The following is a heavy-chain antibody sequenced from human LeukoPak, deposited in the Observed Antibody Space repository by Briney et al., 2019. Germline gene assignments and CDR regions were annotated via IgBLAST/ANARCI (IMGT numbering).Heavy chain of an antibody. CDR1: GFTFSSYW. V-gene: IGHV3-74*01. CDR2: INSDGSST. CDR3: ARDLRSSWCCESYGMDV. J-gene: IGHJ6*04. Sequence: GGSLRLSCAASGFTFSSYWMHWVRQAPGKGLVWVSRINSDGSSTSYADSVKGRFTISRDNAKNTLYLQMNSLRAEDTAVYYCARDLRSSWCCESYGMDVWGKGTTVTVSS. D-gene: IGHD6-13*01.